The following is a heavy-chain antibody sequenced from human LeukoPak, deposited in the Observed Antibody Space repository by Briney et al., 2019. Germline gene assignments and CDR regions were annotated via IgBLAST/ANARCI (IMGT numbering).Heavy chain of an antibody. CDR3: ARGYNWNDRWFDP. CDR2: MNPNSGNT. D-gene: IGHD1-1*01. V-gene: IGHV1-8*03. Sequence: ASVKVSCKASGYTFTSYDINWVRQATGQGLGWMGWMNPNSGNTGYAQKFQGRVTITRNTSISTAYMELSSLRSEDTAVYYCARGYNWNDRWFDPWGQGTLVTVSS. CDR1: GYTFTSYD. J-gene: IGHJ5*02.